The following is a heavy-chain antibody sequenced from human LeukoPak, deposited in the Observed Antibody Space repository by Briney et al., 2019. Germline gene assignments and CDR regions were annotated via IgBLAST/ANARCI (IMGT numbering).Heavy chain of an antibody. CDR3: ARVDCSSTSCHGPNYAMDV. CDR1: GGTFSSYA. J-gene: IGHJ6*02. V-gene: IGHV1-69*04. Sequence: ASVKVSCKASGGTFSSYAISWVRQAPGQGLEWMGRIIPIFGIANYAQKFQGRVTITADKSTSTAYMELSSLRSEDTAVYYCARVDCSSTSCHGPNYAMDVWGQGTTVTVSS. CDR2: IIPIFGIA. D-gene: IGHD2-2*01.